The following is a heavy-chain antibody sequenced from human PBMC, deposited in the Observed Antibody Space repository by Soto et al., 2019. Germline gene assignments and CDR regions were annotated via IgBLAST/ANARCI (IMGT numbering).Heavy chain of an antibody. V-gene: IGHV4-30-4*01. CDR3: ASRHSSPYFDY. D-gene: IGHD6-13*01. Sequence: SETLSLTCTVSGGSISSGDYYWSWIRQPPGKGLEWIGSIYYSGSTYYNPSLKSRVTISVNTSKNQFSLKLNSVTAADTAVYYCASRHSSPYFDYWGQGTLVTVS. CDR1: GGSISSGDYY. CDR2: IYYSGST. J-gene: IGHJ4*02.